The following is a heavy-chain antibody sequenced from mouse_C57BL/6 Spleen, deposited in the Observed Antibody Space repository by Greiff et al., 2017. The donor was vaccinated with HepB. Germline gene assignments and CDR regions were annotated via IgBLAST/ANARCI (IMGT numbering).Heavy chain of an antibody. CDR1: GYSFTGYY. D-gene: IGHD3-2*02. Sequence: VQLQQSGPELVKPGASVKISCKASGYSFTGYYMNWVKQSPEKSLEWIGEINPSTGGTTYNQKFKAKATLTVDKSSSTAYMQLKSLTSEDSAVYYCARSEGSSGSYYFDYWGQGTTLTVSS. CDR2: INPSTGGT. J-gene: IGHJ2*01. V-gene: IGHV1-42*01. CDR3: ARSEGSSGSYYFDY.